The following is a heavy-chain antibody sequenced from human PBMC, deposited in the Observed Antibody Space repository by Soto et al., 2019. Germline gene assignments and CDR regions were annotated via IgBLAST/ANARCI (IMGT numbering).Heavy chain of an antibody. CDR2: INQSGST. CDR3: ARRFSGTGRYFDY. D-gene: IGHD1-1*01. Sequence: QVQLQQWGAGLLKPSETLSLSCAVYGASFSGYYWNWIRQPPGKGLEWSGEINQSGSTNYSPSLKTRGTISVDTSQKQFSLRVSSGTAAGTAVYYCARRFSGTGRYFDYWGQGTLVTVSS. CDR1: GASFSGYY. J-gene: IGHJ4*02. V-gene: IGHV4-34*02.